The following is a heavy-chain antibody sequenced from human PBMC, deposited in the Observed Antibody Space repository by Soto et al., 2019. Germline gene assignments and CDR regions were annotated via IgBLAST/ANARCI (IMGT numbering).Heavy chain of an antibody. D-gene: IGHD5-12*01. CDR3: ARQEYSGYDFHPSYFDY. CDR2: IYYSGST. CDR1: GGSISSSSYY. V-gene: IGHV4-39*01. J-gene: IGHJ4*02. Sequence: SETLSLTCTVSGGSISSSSYYWGWIRQPPGKGLEWIGSIYYSGSTYYNPSLKSRVTISVDTSKNQFSLKLSSVTAADTAVYYCARQEYSGYDFHPSYFDYPGQATRVTVSS.